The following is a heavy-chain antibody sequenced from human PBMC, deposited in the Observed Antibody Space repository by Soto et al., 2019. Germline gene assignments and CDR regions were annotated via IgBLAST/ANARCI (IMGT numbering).Heavy chain of an antibody. D-gene: IGHD1-26*01. CDR3: AKRPRALLTFDY. CDR1: GFFFSNYV. Sequence: EVQLVDSGGGLVQPGGSLRLSCAASGFFFSNYVMSWVRQAPGKGLEGVSSISDSGGTSYYADSVKGRFTISRDNSKNTLYLQMNSLRAEDTAIYYCAKRPRALLTFDYWCQGTLVTVSS. CDR2: ISDSGGTS. V-gene: IGHV3-23*04. J-gene: IGHJ4*02.